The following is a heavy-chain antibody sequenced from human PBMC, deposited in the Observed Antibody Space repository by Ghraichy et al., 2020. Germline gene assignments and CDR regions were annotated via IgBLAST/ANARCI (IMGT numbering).Heavy chain of an antibody. V-gene: IGHV3-48*02. CDR1: AHVCTTVT. CDR3: ARDRDDIWGNYRYSFNC. J-gene: IGHJ4*02. CDR2: ISGSSGSI. D-gene: IGHD3-16*02. Sequence: GGSLRLSGIGCAHVCTTVTFKKLVCGLLLEKKKLSYISGSSGSIYYADSVRGRFTVSRDNAKNSLFLQMNSLRDEDTAVYYCARDRDDIWGNYRYSFNCWGQGT.